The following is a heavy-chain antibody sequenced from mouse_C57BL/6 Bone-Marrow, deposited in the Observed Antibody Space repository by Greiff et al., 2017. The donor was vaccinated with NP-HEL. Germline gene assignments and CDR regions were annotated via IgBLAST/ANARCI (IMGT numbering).Heavy chain of an antibody. CDR1: GCTVSDAW. CDR3: KNRRAGED. Sequence: EVHLVESGGGGVQEGGIMKLSWAASGCTVSDAWMDWVRQSPEKGLEWVAEIRNKANNHATYYAESVKGRFTISRDDSKSSVYLQMNSLRDEDNGSEECKNRRAGEDWGQGNLVTVSA. J-gene: IGHJ3*01. V-gene: IGHV6-6*01. D-gene: IGHD2-13*01. CDR2: IRNKANNHAT.